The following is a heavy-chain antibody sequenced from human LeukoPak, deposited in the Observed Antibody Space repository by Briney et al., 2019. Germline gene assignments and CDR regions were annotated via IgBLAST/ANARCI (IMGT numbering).Heavy chain of an antibody. CDR1: GGSISSSSYF. V-gene: IGHV4-39*01. CDR2: ISYSGST. Sequence: SETLSLTCTVSGGSISSSSYFWGWIRQPPGKGLEWIGSISYSGSTYYNPSLKSRVTISVGTSKDQFSLKLNSVTAADTAVYYCARSVKIVVEYYFDYWGQGTLVTVSS. D-gene: IGHD2-15*01. CDR3: ARSVKIVVEYYFDY. J-gene: IGHJ4*02.